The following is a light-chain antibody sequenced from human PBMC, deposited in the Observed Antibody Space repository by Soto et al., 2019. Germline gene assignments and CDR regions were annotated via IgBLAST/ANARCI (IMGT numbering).Light chain of an antibody. V-gene: IGKV3-20*01. CDR1: QSVGSTY. CDR2: GAS. J-gene: IGKJ4*01. CDR3: QQYGTLQLT. Sequence: EIVLTHSPGTLSLSPGERATLSCRASQSVGSTYLAWYQQKPGQAPRLLIFGASSRATGIPDRFSGSGSGRGLTVTISRLEPEDFAVFYCQQYGTLQLTAGGGTKVDIK.